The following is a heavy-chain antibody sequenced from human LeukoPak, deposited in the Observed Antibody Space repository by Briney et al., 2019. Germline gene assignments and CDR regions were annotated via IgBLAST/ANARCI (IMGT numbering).Heavy chain of an antibody. CDR1: GFTFSHFW. CDR2: IHYSGST. J-gene: IGHJ4*02. CDR3: ARASLTGYRPDYFDY. D-gene: IGHD6-13*01. Sequence: GSLRLSCAASGFTFSHFWMSWVRQAPGKGLEWIGSIHYSGSTYYNPSLKSRVTISVDTSKNQFSLKLSSVTAADTAVYYCARASLTGYRPDYFDYWGQGTLVTVSS. V-gene: IGHV4-39*01.